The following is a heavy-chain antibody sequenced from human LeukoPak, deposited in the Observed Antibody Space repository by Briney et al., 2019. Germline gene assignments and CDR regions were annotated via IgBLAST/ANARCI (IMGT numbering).Heavy chain of an antibody. CDR2: IYYSGST. V-gene: IGHV4-59*01. J-gene: IGHJ4*02. CDR3: ARATRDIVATILFDY. D-gene: IGHD5-12*01. Sequence: SETLSLTCTVSGGSISSYYWSWIRQPPGKGLEWIGYIYYSGSTNYNPSLKSRVTISVDTSKNQFSLKLSSVTAADTAVYYCARATRDIVATILFDYWGQGTLVTVSS. CDR1: GGSISSYY.